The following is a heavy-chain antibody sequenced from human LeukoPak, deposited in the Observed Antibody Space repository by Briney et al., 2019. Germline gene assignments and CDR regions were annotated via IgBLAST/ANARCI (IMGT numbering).Heavy chain of an antibody. CDR2: IYSGGST. CDR3: ASRYSSPVGFDY. Sequence: PGGSLRLSCAASGFTVSSNYMSWVRQAPGKGLEWVSVIYSGGSTYYADSVKGRFAISRDNSKNTLYLQMNSLRAEDTAVYYCASRYSSPVGFDYWGQGTLVTVSS. J-gene: IGHJ4*02. V-gene: IGHV3-66*02. D-gene: IGHD6-19*01. CDR1: GFTVSSNY.